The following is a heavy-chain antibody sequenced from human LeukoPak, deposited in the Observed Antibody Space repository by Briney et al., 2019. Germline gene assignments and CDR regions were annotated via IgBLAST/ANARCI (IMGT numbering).Heavy chain of an antibody. CDR1: GGSISTYY. CDR3: ARDLCSSSCDAFDI. D-gene: IGHD6-13*01. CDR2: IYTSGST. V-gene: IGHV4-4*07. Sequence: SETLSLTCTVSGGSISTYYWSWIRQLAGKGLEWIGRIYTSGSTNYNPSLKSRVTMSVDTSKKQFSLKLSSVTAADTALYYCARDLCSSSCDAFDIWGQGTMVTVSS. J-gene: IGHJ3*02.